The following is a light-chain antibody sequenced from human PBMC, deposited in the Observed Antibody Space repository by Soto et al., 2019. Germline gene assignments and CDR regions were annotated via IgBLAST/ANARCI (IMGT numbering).Light chain of an antibody. J-gene: IGKJ4*02. Sequence: DIQMTQSPSTLSASVGDRVTITCRASQNIRSWLAWYQQKPGKAPGLLIYKASSLESGVPSRFSGSGSGTEFTLTISSLQPDDYATYYCQQYDSSSTFGGGTKVDIK. CDR1: QNIRSW. CDR2: KAS. CDR3: QQYDSSST. V-gene: IGKV1-5*03.